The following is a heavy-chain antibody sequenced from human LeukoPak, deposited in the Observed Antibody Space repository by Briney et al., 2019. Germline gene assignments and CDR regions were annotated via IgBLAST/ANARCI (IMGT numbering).Heavy chain of an antibody. J-gene: IGHJ6*03. CDR3: ARHFGAHYYYYYMDV. Sequence: SETLSLTCAVYGGSFSGYYWRWIRQPPGKGLEWIGSIYYSESTYYNRSLKSRVTISVDTSKNQFSLKLSSVTAADTAVYYCARHFGAHYYYYYMDVWGKGTTVTVSS. V-gene: IGHV4-39*01. CDR1: GGSFSGYY. D-gene: IGHD3-16*01. CDR2: IYYSEST.